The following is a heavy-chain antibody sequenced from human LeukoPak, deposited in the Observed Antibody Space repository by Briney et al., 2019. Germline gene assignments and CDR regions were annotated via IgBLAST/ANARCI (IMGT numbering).Heavy chain of an antibody. CDR1: GGTFSSYA. J-gene: IGHJ2*01. CDR2: IIPIFGTA. V-gene: IGHV1-69*01. D-gene: IGHD5-18*01. Sequence: SVKVSCKASGGTFSSYAISWVRQAPGQGLEWMGGIIPIFGTANYAQKFQGRVTITADESTSTAYMELSSLRSEDTAVYYCAYTAMVSDVPSEKTPGYFDLWGRGTLVTVSS. CDR3: AYTAMVSDVPSEKTPGYFDL.